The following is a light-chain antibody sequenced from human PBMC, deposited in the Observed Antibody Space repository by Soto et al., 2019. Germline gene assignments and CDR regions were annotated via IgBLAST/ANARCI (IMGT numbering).Light chain of an antibody. Sequence: QSALTQPASVSGSPGQSITISCTVTSSDVGGYNYVYWYQQHPGKAPKLMIYDVSDRTSGVSNRFSGSKSGNTASLTISGLQAEDEAYYYCSSYTRSSTVVFGGGTKVTVL. CDR3: SSYTRSSTVV. CDR1: SSDVGGYNY. CDR2: DVS. J-gene: IGLJ2*01. V-gene: IGLV2-14*01.